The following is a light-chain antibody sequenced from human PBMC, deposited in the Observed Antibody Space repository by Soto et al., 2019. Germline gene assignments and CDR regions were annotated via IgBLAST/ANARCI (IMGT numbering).Light chain of an antibody. V-gene: IGKV3-11*01. Sequence: EIVLTHSPATLALSPGGRSTLSCRASQSVSSYLAWYQQKPGKAPRLLIYDASNRATGIPARLSGSGSGTDFTLTLSSLEPEDFAVYYCQQRSNWPQGFTFGQGTRLEIK. CDR2: DAS. J-gene: IGKJ5*01. CDR3: QQRSNWPQGFT. CDR1: QSVSSY.